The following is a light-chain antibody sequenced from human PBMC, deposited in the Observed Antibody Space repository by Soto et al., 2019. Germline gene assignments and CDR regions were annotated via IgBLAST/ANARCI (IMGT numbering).Light chain of an antibody. CDR2: EVS. V-gene: IGLV2-14*01. J-gene: IGLJ2*01. CDR3: ASYTSSSTVV. CDR1: SSDVGGYNY. Sequence: QSVLTQPASVSGSPGQSITISCTGTSSDVGGYNYVSWYQQYPGKAPKVLIYEVSNRPTGVSNRFSGSKSGNTASLTISGLQAEDEADYYCASYTSSSTVVFGGGTKVTVL.